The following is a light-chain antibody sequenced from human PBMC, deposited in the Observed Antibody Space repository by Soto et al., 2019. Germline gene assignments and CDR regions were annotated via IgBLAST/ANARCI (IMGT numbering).Light chain of an antibody. CDR2: EGS. V-gene: IGLV2-23*01. CDR1: SSDVGRYKF. Sequence: QSVLTQPASVFGSPGQSITISCTGTSSDVGRYKFVSWYQQHPGKAPKVMIYEGSKRPSGVSNRFSGSKSGNTASLTISGLQAEYEADYYCCSYTSSRTYVFGTGTKVTVL. J-gene: IGLJ1*01. CDR3: CSYTSSRTYV.